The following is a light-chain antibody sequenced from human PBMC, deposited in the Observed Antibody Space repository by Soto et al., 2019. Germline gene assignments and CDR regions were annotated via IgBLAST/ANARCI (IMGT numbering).Light chain of an antibody. CDR3: QQYGSSPSLFT. V-gene: IGKV3-20*01. J-gene: IGKJ3*01. CDR1: QSVSSSY. Sequence: EIVLTQSPGTLSLSPGERATLSCRASQSVSSSYLAWYQQKPGQAPRLLIYSASSRATGIPDRFSGSGSGTDFTLTISRLEPEDFAVYYCQQYGSSPSLFTFGPGTKVDIK. CDR2: SAS.